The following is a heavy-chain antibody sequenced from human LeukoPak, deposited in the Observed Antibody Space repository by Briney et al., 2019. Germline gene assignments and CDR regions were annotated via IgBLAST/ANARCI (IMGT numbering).Heavy chain of an antibody. V-gene: IGHV3-23*01. CDR1: GFTFSHYA. J-gene: IGHJ4*02. Sequence: GGSLRLSCAASGFTFSHYAMAWVRQAPGKGLDWVSTISGGGDGVHYADSVKGRFTISRDNSKNTLYLQMDSLRAEDTAVYYCAKDVGVVMFDYWGQGTLVTVSS. CDR2: ISGGGDGV. D-gene: IGHD3-10*01. CDR3: AKDVGVVMFDY.